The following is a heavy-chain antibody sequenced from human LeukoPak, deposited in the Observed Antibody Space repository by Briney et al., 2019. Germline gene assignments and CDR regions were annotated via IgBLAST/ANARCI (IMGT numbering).Heavy chain of an antibody. CDR1: GFTFSSYA. D-gene: IGHD3-22*01. CDR2: ISSNGGST. V-gene: IGHV3-64*01. CDR3: ARSYYYDSRPNYFDY. Sequence: GGSLRLSCAASGFTFSSYAMHWVRQAPGKGLEYVSAISSNGGSTYYANSVKGRFTISRDNSKNTLYLQMGILRAEDMAVYYRARSYYYDSRPNYFDYWGQGTLVTVSS. J-gene: IGHJ4*02.